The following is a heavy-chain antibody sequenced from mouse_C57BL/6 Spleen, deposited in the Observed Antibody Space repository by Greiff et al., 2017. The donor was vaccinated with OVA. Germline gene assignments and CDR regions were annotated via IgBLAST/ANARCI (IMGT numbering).Heavy chain of an antibody. D-gene: IGHD4-1*01. CDR1: GYTFTSYW. V-gene: IGHV1-55*01. CDR2: IYPGSGST. Sequence: QVQLQQSGAELVKPGASVKMSCKASGYTFTSYWITWVKQRPGQGLEWIGDIYPGSGSTNYNEKFKSKATLTVETSSSTAYMQLSSLTSEDSAVDYGARVPSNWDPWFAYWGQGTLVTVSA. CDR3: ARVPSNWDPWFAY. J-gene: IGHJ3*01.